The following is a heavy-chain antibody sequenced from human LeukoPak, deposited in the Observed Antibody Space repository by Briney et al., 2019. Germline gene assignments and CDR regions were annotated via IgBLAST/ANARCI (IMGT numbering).Heavy chain of an antibody. Sequence: GGSLRLSCAASGFTFSSYAMHWVRQAPGKGLEWVAVISYDGSNKYYADSVKGRFTISRDNSKNTLYLQMNSLRAEDTAVYYCAGAADYYESPSGYYFDYWGQGTLVTVSS. CDR1: GFTFSSYA. D-gene: IGHD3-22*01. V-gene: IGHV3-30-3*01. J-gene: IGHJ4*02. CDR2: ISYDGSNK. CDR3: AGAADYYESPSGYYFDY.